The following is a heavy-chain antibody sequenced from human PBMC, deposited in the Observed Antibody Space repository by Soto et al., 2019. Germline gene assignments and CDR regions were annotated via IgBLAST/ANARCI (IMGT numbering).Heavy chain of an antibody. Sequence: GGSLRLSCAASGFTFSSYSMNWVRQAPGKGLEWVSSISSSSYIYYAGSVKGRFTISRDNAKNSLYLQMNSLGAEDTAVYYCARVRSGSYFGAFDYWGQGTLVTVSS. CDR2: ISSSSYI. CDR1: GFTFSSYS. D-gene: IGHD1-26*01. J-gene: IGHJ4*02. V-gene: IGHV3-21*01. CDR3: ARVRSGSYFGAFDY.